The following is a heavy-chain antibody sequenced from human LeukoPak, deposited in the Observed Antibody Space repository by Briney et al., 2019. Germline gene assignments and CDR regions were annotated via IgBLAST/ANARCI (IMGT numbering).Heavy chain of an antibody. Sequence: ASVKVSCKVSGYTLIELSMHWVRQAPGKGLEWMGGFDPEDGETIYAQKFQGRVTMTEDTSTDTAYMELSSLRSEDTAVYYCATRYGVAAADFDYWGQGTLVTVSS. J-gene: IGHJ4*02. V-gene: IGHV1-24*01. CDR1: GYTLIELS. CDR3: ATRYGVAAADFDY. D-gene: IGHD6-13*01. CDR2: FDPEDGET.